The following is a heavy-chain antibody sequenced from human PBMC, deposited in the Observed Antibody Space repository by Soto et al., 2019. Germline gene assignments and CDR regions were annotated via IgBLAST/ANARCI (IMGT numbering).Heavy chain of an antibody. D-gene: IGHD3-3*01. CDR1: GYTLTELS. CDR3: APAIVRFLEWLPNRRGRFAY. CDR2: FDPEDGET. V-gene: IGHV1-24*01. J-gene: IGHJ4*02. Sequence: QVQLVQSGAEVKKPGASVKVSCKVSGYTLTELSMHWVRQAPGKGLEWMGGFDPEDGETIYAQKFQGRVTMTDDTSTDTAYMELSSLRSEDTAVYYCAPAIVRFLEWLPNRRGRFAYWGQGTLVTVSA.